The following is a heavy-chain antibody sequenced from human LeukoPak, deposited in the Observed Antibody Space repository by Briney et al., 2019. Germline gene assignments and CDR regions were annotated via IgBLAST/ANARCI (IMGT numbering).Heavy chain of an antibody. CDR3: AKHLGSHSFLFYYMDV. CDR2: LSGSGGAT. V-gene: IGHV3-23*01. J-gene: IGHJ6*03. CDR1: EFTFSRFA. Sequence: GGSLRLSCEASEFTFSRFAMSWVRQPPGTGLEWVSTLSGSGGATYYADSVKGRFTTSRGNSKDTLYLQMDNLRADDTAVNYCAKHLGSHSFLFYYMDVWGKGTSVIVSS. D-gene: IGHD2-21*01.